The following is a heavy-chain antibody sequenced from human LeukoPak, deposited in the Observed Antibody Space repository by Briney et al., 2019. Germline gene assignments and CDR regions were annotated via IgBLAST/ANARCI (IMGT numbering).Heavy chain of an antibody. D-gene: IGHD2-2*01. CDR1: GYTFTSYG. Sequence: GASVKVSCKASGYTFTSYGISWVRQAPGQGLEWMGWISAYNGNTNYAQKLQGRVTMTTDTSTSTAYMELRSLRSDDTAVYYCAGFRVSCSSTSCYDNYYGMDVWGQGTTVTVSS. CDR3: AGFRVSCSSTSCYDNYYGMDV. CDR2: ISAYNGNT. J-gene: IGHJ6*02. V-gene: IGHV1-18*01.